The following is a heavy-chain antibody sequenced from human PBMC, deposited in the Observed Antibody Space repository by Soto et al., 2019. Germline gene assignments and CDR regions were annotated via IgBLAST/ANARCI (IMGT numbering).Heavy chain of an antibody. CDR3: AKDDPGRWSDYDFWSGYSPIDY. J-gene: IGHJ4*02. CDR1: GFTFSSYG. Sequence: GGSLRLSCAASGFTFSSYGMHWVRQAPGKGLEWVAVISYDGSNKYYADSVKGRFTISRDNSKNTLYLQMNSLRAEDTAVYYCAKDDPGRWSDYDFWSGYSPIDYWGQGTLVTVSS. V-gene: IGHV3-30*18. CDR2: ISYDGSNK. D-gene: IGHD3-3*01.